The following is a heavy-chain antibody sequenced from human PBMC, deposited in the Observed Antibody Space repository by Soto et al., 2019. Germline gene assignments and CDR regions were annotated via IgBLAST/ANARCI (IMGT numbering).Heavy chain of an antibody. V-gene: IGHV3-74*01. D-gene: IGHD3-3*01. CDR3: ARGWDYDFWSGYSVFDY. CDR2: INSDGSST. J-gene: IGHJ4*02. CDR1: GFTFSSYW. Sequence: HPGGSLRLSCAASGFTFSSYWMHWVRQAPGKGLVWVSRINSDGSSTSYADSVKGRFTISKDNAKNTLYLQMNSLRAEDTAVYYCARGWDYDFWSGYSVFDYWGQGTLVTVSS.